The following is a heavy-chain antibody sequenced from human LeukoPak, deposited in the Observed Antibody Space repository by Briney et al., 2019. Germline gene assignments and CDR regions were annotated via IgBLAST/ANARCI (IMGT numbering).Heavy chain of an antibody. D-gene: IGHD6-13*01. J-gene: IGHJ4*02. CDR3: ARGILRQQLVHTY. CDR2: MNPNSGNT. CDR1: GYTFTRYD. V-gene: IGHV1-8*01. Sequence: ASVKVSCKASGYTFTRYDINWVGQATGKGLEWMGWMNPNSGNTGYAQKFQGRVTMTRNTSISTAYMELSSLRSEDTAVYYCARGILRQQLVHTYWGQGTLVTVSS.